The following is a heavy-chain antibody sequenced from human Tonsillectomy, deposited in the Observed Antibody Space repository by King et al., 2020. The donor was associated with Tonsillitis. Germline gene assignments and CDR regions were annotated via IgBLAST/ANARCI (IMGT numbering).Heavy chain of an antibody. CDR2: INHSGST. D-gene: IGHD2-15*01. CDR1: GGSFSGYY. Sequence: QVQLQQWGAGLLKPSETLSLTCAVYGGSFSGYYWSWIRQPPGKGLEWIGEINHSGSTNYNPSLKSRVTISVDTAKNQFSLKLSSVSAAETAVYYCARGDCSGGSCYSGESFDYWGQGTLVTVSS. J-gene: IGHJ4*02. CDR3: ARGDCSGGSCYSGESFDY. V-gene: IGHV4-34*01.